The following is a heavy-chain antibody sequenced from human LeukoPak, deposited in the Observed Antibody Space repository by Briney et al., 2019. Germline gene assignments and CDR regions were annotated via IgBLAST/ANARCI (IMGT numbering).Heavy chain of an antibody. CDR3: ARDHGYYDSSGRLFAFDI. D-gene: IGHD3-22*01. V-gene: IGHV3-53*01. CDR1: GFTVSSNY. J-gene: IGHJ3*02. Sequence: GGSLRLSCAASGFTVSSNYMSWVRQAPGKGLDWVSVLYSGGSTYYADSVKGRFTISRDNSKNTLYLQMNSLRAEDTAVYYCARDHGYYDSSGRLFAFDIWGQGTMVTVSS. CDR2: LYSGGST.